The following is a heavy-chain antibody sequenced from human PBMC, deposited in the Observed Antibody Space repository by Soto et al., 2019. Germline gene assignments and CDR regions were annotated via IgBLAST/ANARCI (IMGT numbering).Heavy chain of an antibody. CDR1: GFTFSSYG. CDR3: AKDVTSSGSAFDY. J-gene: IGHJ4*02. D-gene: IGHD6-19*01. CDR2: ISYDGSNK. Sequence: QVQLVESGGGVVQPGRSLRLSCAASGFTFSSYGMHWVRQAPGKGLEWVAVISYDGSNKYYADSVKGRFTISRDNYKNTLYLQMNSLSAEDTAVYYCAKDVTSSGSAFDYWGQGTLVTVSS. V-gene: IGHV3-30*18.